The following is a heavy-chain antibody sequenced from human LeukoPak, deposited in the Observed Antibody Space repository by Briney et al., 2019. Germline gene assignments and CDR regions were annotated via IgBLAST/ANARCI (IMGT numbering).Heavy chain of an antibody. Sequence: GGSLRLSCAASGFTFSRYWMSWVRQAPGKGLEWVANIRDDGSDKYYVDSVKGRFTISRDNVKNTLYLQMTSLRAEDTAVYYCVRDRTRDGKRLFDFWGQGTLATVSS. J-gene: IGHJ4*02. CDR3: VRDRTRDGKRLFDF. V-gene: IGHV3-7*01. CDR2: IRDDGSDK. D-gene: IGHD5-24*01. CDR1: GFTFSRYW.